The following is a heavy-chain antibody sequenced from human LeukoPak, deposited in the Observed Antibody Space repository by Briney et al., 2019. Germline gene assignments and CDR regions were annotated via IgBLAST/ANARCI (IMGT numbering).Heavy chain of an antibody. CDR1: GYTLTELS. CDR2: FDPEDGET. J-gene: IGHJ1*01. Sequence: GASVKVSCKFSGYTLTELSMHWVRQAPGKGHEWMGGFDPEDGETIYAQKFQGRVTMTEDTSTDTAYMELSSLRSEDTAVYYCATVTMGAEYFQHWGQGTLVTVSS. V-gene: IGHV1-24*01. D-gene: IGHD2-2*01. CDR3: ATVTMGAEYFQH.